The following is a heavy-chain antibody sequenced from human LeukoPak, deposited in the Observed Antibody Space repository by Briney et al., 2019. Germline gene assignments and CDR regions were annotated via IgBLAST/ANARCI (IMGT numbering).Heavy chain of an antibody. D-gene: IGHD3-10*01. CDR2: IIPIFGTA. CDR3: ARGVRAARDDAFDI. V-gene: IGHV1-69*06. J-gene: IGHJ3*02. CDR1: GGTFSSYA. Sequence: GASVKVSCKASGGTFSSYAISWVRQAPGQGREWMGGIIPIFGTANYAQKFQGRVTITADKSTSTAYMELSSLRSEDTAVYYCARGVRAARDDAFDIWGQGTMVTVSS.